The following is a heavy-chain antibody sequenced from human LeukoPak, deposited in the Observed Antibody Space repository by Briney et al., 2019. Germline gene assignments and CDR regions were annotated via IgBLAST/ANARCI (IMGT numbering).Heavy chain of an antibody. D-gene: IGHD2-2*01. Sequence: GGSLRLSCAASGFTFSDYYMSWIRQAPGKGLEWVSYISSSGSTIYYADSVKGRFTISRDNAKNSLYLQMNSLRAEDTAVYYCAREVGPAALPSPDAFDIWGQGTMVTVSS. CDR3: AREVGPAALPSPDAFDI. CDR2: ISSSGSTI. V-gene: IGHV3-11*01. J-gene: IGHJ3*02. CDR1: GFTFSDYY.